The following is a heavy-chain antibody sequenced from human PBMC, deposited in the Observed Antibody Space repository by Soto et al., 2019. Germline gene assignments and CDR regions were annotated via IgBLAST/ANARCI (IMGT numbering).Heavy chain of an antibody. CDR2: ISAYNGNT. Sequence: GASVKVSRKASGYTFTSYGISWVGPAPGQRLEWMGWISAYNGNTNYAQKLQGRVTMTTDTSTSTAYMELRSLRSDDTAVYYCASSVAGTHDYYYYYGMDVWGQGTTVTVSS. V-gene: IGHV1-18*01. D-gene: IGHD6-19*01. CDR3: ASSVAGTHDYYYYYGMDV. J-gene: IGHJ6*02. CDR1: GYTFTSYG.